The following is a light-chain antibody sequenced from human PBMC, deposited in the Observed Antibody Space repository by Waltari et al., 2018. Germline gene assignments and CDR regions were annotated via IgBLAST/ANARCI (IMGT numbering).Light chain of an antibody. J-gene: IGLJ2*01. CDR2: EVT. CDR1: SSDVGGYNY. V-gene: IGLV2-14*01. CDR3: SSYTSSSTFSVV. Sequence: QSALTQPASVSGSPGQSITISCTGTSSDVGGYNYVSWYQQHPGKAPKLIIYEVTNRPSGVSNRSSGSKSGNSASLTISGLQAEDEADYSCSSYTSSSTFSVVFGGGTKLTVL.